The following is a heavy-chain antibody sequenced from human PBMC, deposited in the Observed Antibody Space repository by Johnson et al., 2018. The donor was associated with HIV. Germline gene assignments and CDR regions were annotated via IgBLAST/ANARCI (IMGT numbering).Heavy chain of an antibody. Sequence: QVQLVESGGGVVQPGRSLRLSCAASEFTFSNYAMHWVRQAPGKGLEWVAVVPDDGDNKYYADSVKGRFTISRDNSKNTLYLQMNSLRAEDTAVYYCARGGSSTSLDAFDIWGQGTMVTVSS. CDR1: EFTFSNYA. CDR2: VPDDGDNK. J-gene: IGHJ3*02. V-gene: IGHV3-30-3*01. D-gene: IGHD2-2*01. CDR3: ARGGSSTSLDAFDI.